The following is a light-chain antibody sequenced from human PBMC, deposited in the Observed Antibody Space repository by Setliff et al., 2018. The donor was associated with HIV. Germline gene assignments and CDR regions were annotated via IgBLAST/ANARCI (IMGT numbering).Light chain of an antibody. V-gene: IGLV2-14*03. Sequence: QSALAQPASVSGSPGQSITISCAGSNTNIGNYESVSWYQQHPGEVPKLIIYNASKRPSGVSSRFSGSKSGNTASLTISGLQAEDEADYYCNSKTGDSIYVFGSGTKGTVL. CDR1: NTNIGNYES. J-gene: IGLJ1*01. CDR3: NSKTGDSIYV. CDR2: NAS.